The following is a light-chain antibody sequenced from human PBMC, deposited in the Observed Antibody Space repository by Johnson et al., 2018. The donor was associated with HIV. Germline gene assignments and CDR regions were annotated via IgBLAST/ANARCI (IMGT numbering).Light chain of an antibody. CDR3: GTWDISLSAGGV. J-gene: IGLJ1*01. V-gene: IGLV1-51*01. CDR1: SSNIGNNY. CDR2: DNN. Sequence: QSVLTQPPSVSAAPGQKVNISCSGSSSNIGNNYVSWYQQLPGTAPKLLIYDNNKRPSGIPDRFSGSKSGTSATLGITRLQTGDEADYYCGTWDISLSAGGVFGTGTKVTVL.